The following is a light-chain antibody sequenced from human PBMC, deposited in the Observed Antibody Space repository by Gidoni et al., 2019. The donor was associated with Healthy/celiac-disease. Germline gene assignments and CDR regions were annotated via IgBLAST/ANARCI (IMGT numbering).Light chain of an antibody. CDR1: QGISRD. J-gene: IGKJ3*01. CDR2: AAS. Sequence: DIQLTQSPSFPSASVGDRVTITCRASQGISRDLAWYQQKPGKAPKLLIYAASTLQSGVPSRFSGSESGTEFTLTISSLQPEDFATYYCQQLYSYPFTFGPETKVDIK. V-gene: IGKV1-9*01. CDR3: QQLYSYPFT.